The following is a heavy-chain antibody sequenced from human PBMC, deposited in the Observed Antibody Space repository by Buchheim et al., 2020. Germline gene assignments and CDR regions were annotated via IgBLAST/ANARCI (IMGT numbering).Heavy chain of an antibody. J-gene: IGHJ4*02. Sequence: QLQLQESGPGLVKPSETLSLTCTVSGGSISSSSYYWGWIRQPPGKGLEWIGSIYYSGSTYYNPSLKSRVTISVATSKNQFSLKLSSVTAADTAVYYCARVWRRAGDYDSSGYEFDYWGQGTL. CDR2: IYYSGST. CDR3: ARVWRRAGDYDSSGYEFDY. V-gene: IGHV4-39*07. CDR1: GGSISSSSYY. D-gene: IGHD3-22*01.